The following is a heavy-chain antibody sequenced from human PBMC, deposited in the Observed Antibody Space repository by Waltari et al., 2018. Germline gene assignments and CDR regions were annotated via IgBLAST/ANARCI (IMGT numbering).Heavy chain of an antibody. CDR2: ISYDESNK. J-gene: IGHJ4*02. D-gene: IGHD6-19*01. CDR1: GFTFSSYG. V-gene: IGHV3-30*18. Sequence: QVQLVESGGGVVQPGRSLRLSCAASGFTFSSYGMHWVRQAPGKGVDWVAGISYDESNKYYADSVKGRFTISRDNSKNPLYLQMNSLRAEDTAVYYCAKGKWLVTADFDYWGQGTLVTVSS. CDR3: AKGKWLVTADFDY.